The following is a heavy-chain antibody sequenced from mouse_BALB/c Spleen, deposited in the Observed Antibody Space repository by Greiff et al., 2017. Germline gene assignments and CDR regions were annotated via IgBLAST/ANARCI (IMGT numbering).Heavy chain of an antibody. V-gene: IGHV1S81*02. CDR1: GYTFTSYW. D-gene: IGHD1-1*01. CDR3: ARSELYYYGSSYCFAY. J-gene: IGHJ3*01. Sequence: QVQLQQPGAELVKPGASVKLSCKASGYTFTSYWMHWVKQRPGQGLEWIGEINPSNGRTNYNEKFKSKATLTVDKSSSTANMQLSSLTSEDSAVYYCARSELYYYGSSYCFAYWGQGTLVTVSA. CDR2: INPSNGRT.